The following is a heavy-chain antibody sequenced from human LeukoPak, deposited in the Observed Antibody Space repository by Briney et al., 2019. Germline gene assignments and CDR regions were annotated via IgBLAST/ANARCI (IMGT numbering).Heavy chain of an antibody. CDR2: IFSGDST. D-gene: IGHD3-22*01. J-gene: IGHJ4*02. V-gene: IGHV3-53*01. CDR3: ALTYYFDRRGYSYFDY. CDR1: GFSVDGNY. Sequence: GGSQRLSCEVSGFSVDGNYMTWVRQVPGRGLEWVALIFSGDSTDYPDSVKGRFTISRDKSKNTLHLQMDSLRPEDTAMYYCALTYYFDRRGYSYFDYWGQGALVTVSS.